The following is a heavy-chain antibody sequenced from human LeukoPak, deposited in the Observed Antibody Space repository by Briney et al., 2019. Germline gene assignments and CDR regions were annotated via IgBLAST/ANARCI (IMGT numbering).Heavy chain of an antibody. D-gene: IGHD3-10*01. CDR3: APLTVRGVNNI. CDR1: GFTLSNTW. Sequence: TGGSLRLSCAASGFTLSNTWMNWVRQAPGGGLECGGRIKSKTDGGTTEYAARVKGRFPRSRDESKTTLYLQMNSLKTEDTAVYYCAPLTVRGVNNIWGQGTLVTVSS. CDR2: IKSKTDGGTT. V-gene: IGHV3-15*01. J-gene: IGHJ4*02.